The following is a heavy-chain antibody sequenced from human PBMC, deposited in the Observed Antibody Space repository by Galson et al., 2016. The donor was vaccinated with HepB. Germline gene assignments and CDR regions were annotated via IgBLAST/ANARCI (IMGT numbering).Heavy chain of an antibody. CDR1: GFSFSSYE. D-gene: IGHD6-19*01. CDR2: IPTSGSAT. V-gene: IGHV3-48*03. J-gene: IGHJ4*02. Sequence: SLRLSCAASGFSFSSYEMTWVRQAPGKGLEWISYIPTSGSATDYAESVKGRFTISRDNARNSLYLQMNSLRVEDTAVYYCAGAYASGWYGRVTDTPYYFDYWGRGTLVTVSS. CDR3: AGAYASGWYGRVTDTPYYFDY.